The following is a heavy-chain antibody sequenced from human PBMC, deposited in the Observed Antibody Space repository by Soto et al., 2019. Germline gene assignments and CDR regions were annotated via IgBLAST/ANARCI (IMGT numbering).Heavy chain of an antibody. V-gene: IGHV1-69*01. Sequence: HVQLVQSGAVVKKSGSSVKVSCKTSGGTFRTDAISWVRQAPGQGLEWMGGIIPIFDTPNYAQTFQGRVTITADESTSTAYLDLSRLRPEDTAVYYCAREMSTTLNYFVMDVWGQGTTVTVSS. D-gene: IGHD1-1*01. CDR2: IIPIFDTP. CDR1: GGTFRTDA. J-gene: IGHJ6*02. CDR3: AREMSTTLNYFVMDV.